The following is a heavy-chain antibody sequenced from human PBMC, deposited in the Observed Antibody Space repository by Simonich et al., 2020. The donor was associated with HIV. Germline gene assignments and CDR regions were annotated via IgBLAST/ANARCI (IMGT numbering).Heavy chain of an antibody. CDR1: GYTLTELS. J-gene: IGHJ3*01. D-gene: IGHD3-22*01. CDR2: VNPEDGET. CDR3: AAVKYYYDSSGFSYDGVDV. V-gene: IGHV1-24*01. Sequence: QVQLVQSGAEVKKPGASVKVSCKVSGYTLTELSMHWVRQAPGKGVEWVGGVNPEDGETIYAQKFQGRVTMTEDSSTDTAHMELSSLTSEDTAVYFCAAVKYYYDSSGFSYDGVDVWGQGTMVTVSS.